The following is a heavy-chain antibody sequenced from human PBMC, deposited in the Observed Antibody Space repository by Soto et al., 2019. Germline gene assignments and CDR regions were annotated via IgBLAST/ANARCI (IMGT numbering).Heavy chain of an antibody. V-gene: IGHV1-18*01. CDR1: GYTFINYG. CDR3: ARVGNVATTSGFDY. Sequence: QVQLVQSGAEVKKPGASVKVSCKASGYTFINYGVTWVRQAPGQGLEWMGWISVYSGNTDYPQKLQGRVTLTTDTSTSTAYMEVRSLRSDDTAVYYCARVGNVATTSGFDYWGQGTLVTVSS. CDR2: ISVYSGNT. D-gene: IGHD5-12*01. J-gene: IGHJ4*02.